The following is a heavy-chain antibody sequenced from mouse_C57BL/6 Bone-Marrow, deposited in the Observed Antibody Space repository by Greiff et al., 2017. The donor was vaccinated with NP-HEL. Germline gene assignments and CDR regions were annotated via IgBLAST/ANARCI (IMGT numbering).Heavy chain of an antibody. CDR1: GFNIKDYY. Sequence: VQLQQSGAELVRPGASVKLSCTASGFNIKDYYMHWVKQRPEQGLEWIGRIDPEDGDTEYAPKFQGKATMTADTSSNTAYLQLSSLTSEDTAVYYCTPRDYYCTFYAMDYWGQGTSVTVSS. CDR3: TPRDYYCTFYAMDY. CDR2: IDPEDGDT. J-gene: IGHJ4*01. V-gene: IGHV14-1*01. D-gene: IGHD1-1*01.